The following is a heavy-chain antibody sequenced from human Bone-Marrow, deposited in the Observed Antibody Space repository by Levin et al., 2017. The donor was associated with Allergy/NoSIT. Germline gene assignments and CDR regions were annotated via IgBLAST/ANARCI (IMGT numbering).Heavy chain of an antibody. D-gene: IGHD4-17*01. V-gene: IGHV2-70*04. CDR2: IDWDDHD. CDR3: ARMAYYGDYDDQYFDY. Sequence: GSGPTLVKPTQTLTLTCSFSGFSLAFAGQRVSWIRQPPGKALEWLARIDWDDHDFYSPSLRTRLTISKDTSKTQVVLTMTNMDPADTATYYCARMAYYGDYDDQYFDYWGQGILVTVSS. CDR1: GFSLAFAGQR. J-gene: IGHJ4*02.